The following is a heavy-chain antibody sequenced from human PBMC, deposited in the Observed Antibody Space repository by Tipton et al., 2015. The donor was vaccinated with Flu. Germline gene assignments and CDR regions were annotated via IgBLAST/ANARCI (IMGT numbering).Heavy chain of an antibody. CDR3: ARGPVGPITD. V-gene: IGHV4-39*07. Sequence: TPSLTCTVSGDSISTTIYYWGWVRQPPGKGLEWIGSIYYSGITSYNPSLKSRVTMSVDPSKNRFSLKLNSVTAADTAVYFCARGPVGPITDWGQGTLVAVSS. CDR1: GDSISTTIYY. J-gene: IGHJ4*02. CDR2: IYYSGIT.